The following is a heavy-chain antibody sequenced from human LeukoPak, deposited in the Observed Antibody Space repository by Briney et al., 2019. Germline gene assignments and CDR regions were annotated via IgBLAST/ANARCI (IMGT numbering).Heavy chain of an antibody. D-gene: IGHD3-16*01. CDR3: ARDLGGPDY. V-gene: IGHV3-74*01. CDR1: GFTLSSYW. Sequence: GGSLRLSCAASGFTLSSYWMHWVRQAPGKGLVWVSRITNDGSGTSYADSVEGRFTISRDNAKNTLFLQMNSLRVEDTAVYYCARDLGGPDYWGQGTLVTVSS. J-gene: IGHJ4*02. CDR2: ITNDGSGT.